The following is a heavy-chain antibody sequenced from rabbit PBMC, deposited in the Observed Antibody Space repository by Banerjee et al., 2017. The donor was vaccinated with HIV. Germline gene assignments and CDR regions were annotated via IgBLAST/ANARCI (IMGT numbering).Heavy chain of an antibody. V-gene: IGHV1S7*01. CDR3: VREVAAKFSL. J-gene: IGHJ4*01. Sequence: QLEESAGGLVQPGGSLRLSCKASGFTLSSYYMNWVRQAPGKGLEWIGYIDPLFGVTHYANWVNGRFSISRENAQNTVFLKMTSLTAADTATYFCVREVAAKFSLWGPGTLVTVS. CDR1: GFTLSSYY. CDR2: IDPLFGVT. D-gene: IGHD4-1*01.